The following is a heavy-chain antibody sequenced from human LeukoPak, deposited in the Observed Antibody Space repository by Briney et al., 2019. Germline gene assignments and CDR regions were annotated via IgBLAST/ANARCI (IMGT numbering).Heavy chain of an antibody. Sequence: GGSLRLSCTASGFTFGDYAMSWFRQAPGKGLEWVGFIRSKAYGGTTEYAASVKGRFTISRDDSKTTLYLQMNSLKTEDTAVYYCTTGGVGSSGYVEFDYWGQGTLVTVSS. CDR2: IRSKAYGGTT. J-gene: IGHJ4*02. CDR1: GFTFGDYA. D-gene: IGHD3-22*01. V-gene: IGHV3-49*03. CDR3: TTGGVGSSGYVEFDY.